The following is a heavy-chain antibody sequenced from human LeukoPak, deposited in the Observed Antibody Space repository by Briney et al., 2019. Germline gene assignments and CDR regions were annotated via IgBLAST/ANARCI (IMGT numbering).Heavy chain of an antibody. CDR1: GFTVSSDY. D-gene: IGHD1-26*01. V-gene: IGHV3-53*05. CDR2: MYPGGSI. CDR3: AKDIVGATGAFDI. J-gene: IGHJ3*02. Sequence: GGSLRLSCAASGFTVSSDYVSWVRQAPGKGLEWVSVMYPGGSIYYADSVRGRFTISRDNSKNSLYLQMNSLRAEDTALYYCAKDIVGATGAFDIWGQGTMVTVSS.